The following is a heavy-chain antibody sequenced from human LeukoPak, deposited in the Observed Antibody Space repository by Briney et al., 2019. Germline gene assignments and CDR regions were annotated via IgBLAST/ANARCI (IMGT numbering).Heavy chain of an antibody. CDR3: ARLSDGGSSWYGAFDI. J-gene: IGHJ3*02. V-gene: IGHV5-51*01. Sequence: HGESLKISCKASGYSFTSYWIGWVRQMPGEGLEWMGIIYPGDSDTRYSPSFQGQVTISADKSISTAYLQWSSLKASDTAMYYCARLSDGGSSWYGAFDIWGQGTMVTVSS. CDR1: GYSFTSYW. CDR2: IYPGDSDT. D-gene: IGHD6-13*01.